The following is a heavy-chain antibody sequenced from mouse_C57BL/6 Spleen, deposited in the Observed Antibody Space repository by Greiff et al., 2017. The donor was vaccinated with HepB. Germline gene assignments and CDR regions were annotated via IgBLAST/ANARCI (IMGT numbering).Heavy chain of an antibody. CDR2: INPYNGGT. V-gene: IGHV1-19*01. Sequence: EVQLQQSGPVLVKPGASVKMSCKASGYTFTDYYMNWVKQSHGKSLEWIGVINPYNGGTSYNQKFKGKATLTVDKSSSTAYMELNSLTSEDSAVYYCARRGATVVAPSFDYWGQGTTLTVSS. CDR3: ARRGATVVAPSFDY. J-gene: IGHJ2*01. CDR1: GYTFTDYY. D-gene: IGHD1-1*01.